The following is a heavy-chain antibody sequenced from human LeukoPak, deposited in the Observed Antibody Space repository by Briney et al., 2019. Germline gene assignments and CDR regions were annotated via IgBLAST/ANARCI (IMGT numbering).Heavy chain of an antibody. D-gene: IGHD1-26*01. J-gene: IGHJ4*02. Sequence: SETLSLTCTVSGGSISSYYWSWIRQPPGKGLEWIGYIYYSGSTNYNPSLKSRVTISVDTSKNQFPLKLSSVTAADTAVYYCAGWSATRIDYWGQGTLVTVSS. CDR1: GGSISSYY. CDR2: IYYSGST. V-gene: IGHV4-59*01. CDR3: AGWSATRIDY.